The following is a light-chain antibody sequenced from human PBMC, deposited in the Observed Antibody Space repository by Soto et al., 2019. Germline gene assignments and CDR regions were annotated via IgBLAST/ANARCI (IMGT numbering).Light chain of an antibody. CDR3: CSYAGSSSFV. J-gene: IGLJ1*01. V-gene: IGLV2-23*03. CDR2: EGS. CDR1: SSDVGSYNL. Sequence: QPVLTQPASVSGSPGQSLTISCTGTSSDVGSYNLVSWYQQHPGKAPKLMIYEGSKWPSGVSNRFSGSKSGNTASLTISGLQAEDEADYYCCSYAGSSSFVFGTGTKVTAL.